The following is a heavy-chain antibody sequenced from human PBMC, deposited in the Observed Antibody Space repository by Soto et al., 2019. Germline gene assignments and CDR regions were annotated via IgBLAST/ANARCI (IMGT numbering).Heavy chain of an antibody. Sequence: SETLSLTCTVSGGSISSSSYYWGWIRQPPGKGLEWIGSIYYSGSTYYNPSLKSRVTISVDTSKNQFSLKLSSVTAADTAVYYCARLGALWDTAMDDYYYYYGMDVWGQGTTVTVSS. V-gene: IGHV4-39*01. CDR3: ARLGALWDTAMDDYYYYYGMDV. CDR2: IYYSGST. CDR1: GGSISSSSYY. D-gene: IGHD5-18*01. J-gene: IGHJ6*02.